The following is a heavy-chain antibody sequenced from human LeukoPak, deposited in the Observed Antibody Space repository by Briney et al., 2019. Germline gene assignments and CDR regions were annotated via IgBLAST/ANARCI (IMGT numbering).Heavy chain of an antibody. CDR1: GFTFSSYA. J-gene: IGHJ4*02. D-gene: IGHD7-27*01. CDR3: AKATAPGDTALDY. Sequence: QTGGSLRLSCAASGFTFSSYAMSWVRQAPGKGLEWVSAISGSGGSTYYADSVKGRFTISRDNSKNSLYLQMNSLRAEDTALYYCAKATAPGDTALDYWGQGTLVTVSS. CDR2: ISGSGGST. V-gene: IGHV3-23*01.